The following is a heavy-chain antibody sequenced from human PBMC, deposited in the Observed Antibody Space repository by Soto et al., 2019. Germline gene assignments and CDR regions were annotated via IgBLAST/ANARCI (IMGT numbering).Heavy chain of an antibody. CDR1: GYTFTNYY. Sequence: SVKVSCKAAGYTFTNYYLHWLRQAPAQEIEWMGIINPSGGSTSYAQKVQGRVTMTRDASTSTVYMELSSLRSEDTAVYYCAGNTVTNDDGGFDIWGQGTMVTVSS. V-gene: IGHV1-46*03. CDR3: AGNTVTNDDGGFDI. D-gene: IGHD4-17*01. CDR2: INPSGGST. J-gene: IGHJ3*02.